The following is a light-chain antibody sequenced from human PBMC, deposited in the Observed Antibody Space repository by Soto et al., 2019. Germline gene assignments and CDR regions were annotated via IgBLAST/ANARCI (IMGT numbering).Light chain of an antibody. V-gene: IGKV3-15*01. J-gene: IGKJ1*01. Sequence: EIVMTQSPATLSVPPGERATLSFRASQSVSSNLAWYQQKTGQAPMLLIYGASTRATGIPARSRGSGSGTEFSLTMSSLQSEDFAVCYCQQYDNWPPRAWTFGHGTKVEIK. CDR1: QSVSSN. CDR2: GAS. CDR3: QQYDNWPPRAWT.